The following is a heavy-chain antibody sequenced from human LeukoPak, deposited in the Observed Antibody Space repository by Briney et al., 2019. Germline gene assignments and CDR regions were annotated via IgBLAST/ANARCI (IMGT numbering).Heavy chain of an antibody. V-gene: IGHV1-2*02. D-gene: IGHD3-22*01. J-gene: IGHJ4*02. CDR2: INPNSDYT. CDR1: GYTFTDYY. CDR3: ARHYYDSSGYPALDY. Sequence: ASVKVSCKASGYTFTDYYIHWVRQAPGQGLEWMGWINPNSDYTFYAQKFQGRVTLTRDTSISTAYMELSRLRSDDTAVYYCARHYYDSSGYPALDYWGQGTLVTVSS.